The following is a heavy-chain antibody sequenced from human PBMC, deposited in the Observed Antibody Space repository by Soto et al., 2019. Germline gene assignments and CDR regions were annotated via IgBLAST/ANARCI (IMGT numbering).Heavy chain of an antibody. Sequence: GESLKISCKGSGYSFTSYWISWVRQMPGKGLEWMGRIDPSDSYTNYSPSFQGHVTISADKSISTAYLQWSSLKASDTAMYYGARGTYSSSFAAYYYYGMDVWGQGTTVTVSS. D-gene: IGHD6-6*01. CDR1: GYSFTSYW. CDR3: ARGTYSSSFAAYYYYGMDV. J-gene: IGHJ6*02. V-gene: IGHV5-10-1*01. CDR2: IDPSDSYT.